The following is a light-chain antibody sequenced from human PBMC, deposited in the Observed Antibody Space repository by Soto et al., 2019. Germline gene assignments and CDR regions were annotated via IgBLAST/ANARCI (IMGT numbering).Light chain of an antibody. Sequence: QSVLTQPPSVSGAPGQSVTISCTGSSSNIGAGYDVHWYQQLPGTAPKLLIYGNSNRPSGVPDRCSGSKSGTSASLAITGLQAEDEADYYCQSYDSSLSGLVFGTGTKLTVL. CDR1: SSNIGAGYD. CDR3: QSYDSSLSGLV. J-gene: IGLJ1*01. V-gene: IGLV1-40*01. CDR2: GNS.